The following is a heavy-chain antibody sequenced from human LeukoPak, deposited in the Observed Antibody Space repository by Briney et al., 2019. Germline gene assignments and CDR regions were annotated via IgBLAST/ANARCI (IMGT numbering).Heavy chain of an antibody. Sequence: GGSLRLSCAFSGLTFSSYAMTWVRQAPGKGLEWVSAVSGGGGSTYYADSVRGRFIISRDNSKNTLYLQMNSLKAEDTAVYYCASDGAKFGALTYYYYYMDVWGKGTTVTVSS. V-gene: IGHV3-23*01. CDR2: VSGGGGST. J-gene: IGHJ6*03. D-gene: IGHD3-10*01. CDR3: ASDGAKFGALTYYYYYMDV. CDR1: GLTFSSYA.